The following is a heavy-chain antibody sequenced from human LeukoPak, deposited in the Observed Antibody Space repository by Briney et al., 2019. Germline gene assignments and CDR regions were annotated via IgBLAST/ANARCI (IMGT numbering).Heavy chain of an antibody. CDR3: VRGGSGLDV. CDR1: GFSFSSHD. J-gene: IGHJ6*02. Sequence: GGSLRLSCAASGFSFSSHDIHWVRQAPGKGLEWVAVISRDGNNQYHADSVKGRFTISRDNSQNTIYVQMNSLRTEDTALYYCVRGGSGLDVWGQGTTVTVSS. CDR2: ISRDGNNQ. V-gene: IGHV3-30*03. D-gene: IGHD3-10*01.